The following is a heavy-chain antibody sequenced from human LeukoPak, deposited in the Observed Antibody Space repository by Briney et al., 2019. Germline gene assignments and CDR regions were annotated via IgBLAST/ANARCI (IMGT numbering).Heavy chain of an antibody. D-gene: IGHD3-22*01. CDR3: ARVSYYDSSGYSDYYGMDV. Sequence: PSETLSLTCPVSGGSLSSGSYYWSWIRQPPGKGLEWIGYIYYSGSTNYNPSLKSRVTISVDTSKNQFSLKLSSVTAANTAVYYCARVSYYDSSGYSDYYGMDVWGQGTTVTVSS. CDR2: IYYSGST. CDR1: GGSLSSGSYY. V-gene: IGHV4-61*01. J-gene: IGHJ6*02.